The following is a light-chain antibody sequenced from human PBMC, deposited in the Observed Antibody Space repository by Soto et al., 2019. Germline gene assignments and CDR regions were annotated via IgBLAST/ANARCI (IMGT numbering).Light chain of an antibody. CDR1: SSDVGDYNY. CDR2: DVS. V-gene: IGLV2-14*01. J-gene: IGLJ1*01. CDR3: SSYTSSSTLV. Sequence: QSALTQPASVSGSPGQSITISCTGTSSDVGDYNYVSWYQQHPGKAPKVMIYDVSNRPSGVSNRFSGSKSGNTASLTISGLRAEDEADYYCSSYTSSSTLVFGTGTKLTVL.